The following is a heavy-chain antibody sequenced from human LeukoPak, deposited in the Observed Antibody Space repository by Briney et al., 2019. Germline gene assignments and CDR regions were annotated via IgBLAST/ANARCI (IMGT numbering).Heavy chain of an antibody. D-gene: IGHD1-20*01. CDR1: GFTFSDYY. V-gene: IGHV3-11*01. CDR2: ISSSGSTL. CDR3: ARRRYNWNAIDY. J-gene: IGHJ4*02. Sequence: NPGGSLRLSCAASGFTFSDYYMSWIRQAPGKGLEWVSCISSSGSTLYYADSVKGRITISRDNAKNSLYLQMNSLRAEDTAVYYCARRRYNWNAIDYWGQGTLVTVSS.